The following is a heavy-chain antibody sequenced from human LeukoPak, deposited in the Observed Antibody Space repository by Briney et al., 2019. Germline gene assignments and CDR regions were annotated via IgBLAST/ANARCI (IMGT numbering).Heavy chain of an antibody. CDR1: GGSISSYY. CDR2: IYYSGST. Sequence: PSETLSLTCTVSGGSISSYYWSWIRQPPGKGLEWIGYIYYSGSTNYNPSPKSRVTISVDTSKNQFSLKLSSVTAADTAVYYCARRSSSWPVPYYLDYWGQGTLVTVSS. J-gene: IGHJ4*02. CDR3: ARRSSSWPVPYYLDY. V-gene: IGHV4-59*08. D-gene: IGHD6-13*01.